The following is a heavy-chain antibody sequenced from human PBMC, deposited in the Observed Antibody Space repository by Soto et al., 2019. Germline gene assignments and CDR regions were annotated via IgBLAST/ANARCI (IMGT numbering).Heavy chain of an antibody. V-gene: IGHV4-39*01. J-gene: IGHJ6*02. CDR2: IYYSGST. CDR3: ARIGGSSKPDIVAYAPSPYYYYGMDV. CDR1: GGSISSSSYY. D-gene: IGHD5-12*01. Sequence: PSETLSLTCAVSGGSISSSSYYWGWIRQPPGKGLEWIGSIYYSGSTYYNPSLKSRVTISVDTSKNHFSLKLSSVTAADTAVYYCARIGGSSKPDIVAYAPSPYYYYGMDVWGQGTTVTVSS.